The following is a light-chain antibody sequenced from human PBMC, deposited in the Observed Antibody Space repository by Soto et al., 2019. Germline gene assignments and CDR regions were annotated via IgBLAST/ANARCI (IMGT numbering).Light chain of an antibody. CDR3: QQYNNWPPLT. V-gene: IGKV3-15*01. CDR1: QSVNSN. J-gene: IGKJ4*01. CDR2: GAS. Sequence: EIVMTQSPATLYVSPGERATLSCRASQSVNSNLAWYQQKPGQAPRLLIYGASTRATGIPARFSGSGSGTEFNLTISSLQSEDFALYYCQQYNNWPPLTFGGGTKVEIK.